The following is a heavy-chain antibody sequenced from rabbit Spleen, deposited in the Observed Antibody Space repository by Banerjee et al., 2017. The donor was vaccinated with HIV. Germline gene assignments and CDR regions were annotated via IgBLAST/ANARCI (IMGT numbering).Heavy chain of an antibody. J-gene: IGHJ4*01. D-gene: IGHD7-1*01. CDR2: IRPSSANT. CDR1: GFSLSSYW. V-gene: IGHV1S40*01. CDR3: ARFYAGYGDFGFAAM. Sequence: QSLEESGGDLVKPEGSLTLTCTGSGFSLSSYWMCWVRQAPGKGLEWIACIRPSSANTWYASWAKGRFTISKTSSTTVTLQMTSLTAADTATYFCARFYAGYGDFGFAAMWGQGTLVTVS.